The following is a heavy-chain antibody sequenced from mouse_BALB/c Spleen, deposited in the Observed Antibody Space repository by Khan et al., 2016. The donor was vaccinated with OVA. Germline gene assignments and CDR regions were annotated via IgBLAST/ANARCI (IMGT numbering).Heavy chain of an antibody. CDR2: INPTSGYT. V-gene: IGHV1-7*01. J-gene: IGHJ2*01. CDR3: ARDRMDY. CDR1: GYTFSSYW. Sequence: QVQLQQSGAEQAKPGASVKMSCTTSGYTFSSYWMHWVKQRPGQGLEWIGYINPTSGYTEYNEKFKDKATLSADKSSSTAYMQLTSLTSEDSAVDYCARDRMDYWGQGTTLTVSS.